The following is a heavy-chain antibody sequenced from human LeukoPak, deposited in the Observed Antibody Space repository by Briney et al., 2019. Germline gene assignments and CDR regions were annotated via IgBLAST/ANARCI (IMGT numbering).Heavy chain of an antibody. CDR1: GGSFSGYY. CDR3: AGGQRVAGDPYDY. J-gene: IGHJ4*02. CDR2: INHSGNT. D-gene: IGHD6-19*01. Sequence: SETLSLTCAVYGGSFSGYYWTWIRQPPGKGLEWIGEINHSGNTNYNPSLKSRVTISVDTSKNQFSLNLSSVTAADTAVYYCAGGQRVAGDPYDYWGQGTLVTVSS. V-gene: IGHV4-34*01.